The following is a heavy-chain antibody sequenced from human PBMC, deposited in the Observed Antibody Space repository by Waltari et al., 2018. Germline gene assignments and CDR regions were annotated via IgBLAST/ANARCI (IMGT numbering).Heavy chain of an antibody. CDR1: GGSISSYY. CDR3: ARGFLGRNMDV. D-gene: IGHD3-3*01. CDR2: IYYSGST. V-gene: IGHV4-59*01. J-gene: IGHJ6*03. Sequence: QVQLQESGPGLVKPSETLSLTCTVSGGSISSYYWSWIRQPPGKGLEWIGYIYYSGSTNYNPSLKSRVTISVDTSKNQFSLKLSSVTAADTAVYYCARGFLGRNMDVWGKGTTVTVS.